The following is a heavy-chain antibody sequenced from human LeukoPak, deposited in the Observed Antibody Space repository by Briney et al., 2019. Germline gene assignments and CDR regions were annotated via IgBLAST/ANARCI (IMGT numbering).Heavy chain of an antibody. CDR2: FNSEGIST. D-gene: IGHD3-10*01. V-gene: IGHV3-74*03. J-gene: IGHJ5*02. Sequence: GGSLRLPCAVSGFTFSSYWMYWVRQAPGKGLVWVSRFNSEGISTAYADSVKGRFNIPKDNAKDTLYLEMNGQRAEYTAENYCARAGSYRFDPWGRGTLVSVSS. CDR1: GFTFSSYW. CDR3: ARAGSYRFDP.